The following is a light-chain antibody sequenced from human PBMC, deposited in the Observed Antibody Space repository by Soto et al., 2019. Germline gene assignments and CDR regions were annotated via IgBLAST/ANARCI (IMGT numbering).Light chain of an antibody. Sequence: QSALTQPASVSGSPGQSITISCTGTSSDVGSFDLVSWYQQHPGKAPKVMIYEDNKRPSGVSNRFSGSKSGNTASLTISGLQAEDEADYYCFSHAGSSPGVFGGGTKVTVL. CDR1: SSDVGSFDL. V-gene: IGLV2-23*01. CDR3: FSHAGSSPGV. J-gene: IGLJ3*02. CDR2: EDN.